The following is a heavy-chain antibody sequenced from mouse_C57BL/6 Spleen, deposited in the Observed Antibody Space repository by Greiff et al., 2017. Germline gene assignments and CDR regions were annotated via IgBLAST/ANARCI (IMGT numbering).Heavy chain of an antibody. J-gene: IGHJ1*03. CDR2: IDPSDSYT. Sequence: QVQLQQPGAELVMPGASVKLSCKASGYTFTSYWMHWVKQRPGQGLEWIGEIDPSDSYTNYNQKFKGKSTLTVDKSSSTAYMQLSSLTSEDSAVYYCAKFYGNYSYWYFDVWGTGTTVTVSS. CDR1: GYTFTSYW. V-gene: IGHV1-69*01. D-gene: IGHD2-1*01. CDR3: AKFYGNYSYWYFDV.